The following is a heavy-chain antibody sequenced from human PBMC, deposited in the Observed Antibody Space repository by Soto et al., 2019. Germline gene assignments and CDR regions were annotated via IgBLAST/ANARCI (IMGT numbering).Heavy chain of an antibody. Sequence: TLSLTCTVSGGSISSGGYYWSWIRQHPGKGLEWIGYIYYSGSTYYNPSLKSRVTISVDTSKNQFSLKLSSVTAADTAVYYCARWVFGSSSVYGYYYYYGMDVWGQGTTVTVSS. D-gene: IGHD6-6*01. V-gene: IGHV4-31*03. CDR2: IYYSGST. CDR1: GGSISSGGYY. CDR3: ARWVFGSSSVYGYYYYYGMDV. J-gene: IGHJ6*02.